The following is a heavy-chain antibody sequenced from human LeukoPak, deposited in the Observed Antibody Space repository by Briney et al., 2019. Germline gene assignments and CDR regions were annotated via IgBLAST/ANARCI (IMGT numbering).Heavy chain of an antibody. J-gene: IGHJ4*02. CDR2: IYYSGST. D-gene: IGHD3-22*01. V-gene: IGHV4-61*08. CDR1: GGSISSGGYY. CDR3: ARVGYSSGYYYDY. Sequence: SETLSLTCTVSGGSISSGGYYWSWIRQHPGKGLEWIGYIYYSGSTNYNPSLKSRVTISVDTSKNQFSLKLSSVTAADTAVYYCARVGYSSGYYYDYWGQGTLVTVSS.